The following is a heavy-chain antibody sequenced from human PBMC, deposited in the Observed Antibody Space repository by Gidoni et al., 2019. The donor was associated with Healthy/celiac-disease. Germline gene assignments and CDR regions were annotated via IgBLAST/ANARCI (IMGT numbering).Heavy chain of an antibody. J-gene: IGHJ4*02. D-gene: IGHD3-16*02. CDR2: IYYSGST. Sequence: VQLQESGPGLVQPSQTLPFTCPVSGGSISSGGYYWSWIRQHPGKGLEWIGYIYYSGSTYYNPSLKSRVTISVDTSKNQFSLKLSSVTAADTAVYYCARGRYGSADYWGQGTLVTVTS. V-gene: IGHV4-31*03. CDR1: GGSISSGGYY. CDR3: ARGRYGSADY.